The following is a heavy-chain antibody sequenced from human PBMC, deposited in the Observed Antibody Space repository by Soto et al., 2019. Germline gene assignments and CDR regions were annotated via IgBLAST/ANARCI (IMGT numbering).Heavy chain of an antibody. Sequence: DVQLVESGGGLVQPGRSLRLSCAASGFPFDDHAMHWARQTPEKGLEWVAGISWNSGNADYADSVKGRFTISRDNGKNSLFLEMNGLRAEDTALYYCIRAQLGDLWRGGHFASWGLGTLVAASS. D-gene: IGHD3-3*01. CDR1: GFPFDDHA. J-gene: IGHJ4*02. V-gene: IGHV3-9*01. CDR3: IRAQLGDLWRGGHFAS. CDR2: ISWNSGNA.